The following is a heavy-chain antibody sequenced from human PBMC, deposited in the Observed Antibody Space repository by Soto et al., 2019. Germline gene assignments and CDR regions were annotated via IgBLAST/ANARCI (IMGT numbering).Heavy chain of an antibody. D-gene: IGHD1-26*01. CDR2: VIPMYDSV. Sequence: QVQLVQSGAEVKKPGSSVKVSCEASGGTFNTYSINWVRQAPGRGLEWMGQVIPMYDSVNYAESFQGRVNITADKSTNIAYMELSSLRSEDTAIYFCASWKSYSGSYCFDYWGQGTLVIVSS. V-gene: IGHV1-69*06. J-gene: IGHJ4*02. CDR3: ASWKSYSGSYCFDY. CDR1: GGTFNTYS.